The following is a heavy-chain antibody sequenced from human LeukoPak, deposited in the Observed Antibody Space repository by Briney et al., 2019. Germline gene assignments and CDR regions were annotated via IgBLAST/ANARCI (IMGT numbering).Heavy chain of an antibody. J-gene: IGHJ4*02. Sequence: GGSLRLSCAASGFTFSNAWMSWVRQAPGKGLEWVGRIKSKTDGETTDYAAPVKGRFTISRDDSKNTLYLQMNSLKTEDTAVYYCTTAPGTTVTTLFDYWGQGTLVTVSS. V-gene: IGHV3-15*01. CDR2: IKSKTDGETT. CDR3: TTAPGTTVTTLFDY. CDR1: GFTFSNAW. D-gene: IGHD4-17*01.